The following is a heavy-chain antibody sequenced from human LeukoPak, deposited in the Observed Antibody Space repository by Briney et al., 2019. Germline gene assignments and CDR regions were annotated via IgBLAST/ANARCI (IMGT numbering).Heavy chain of an antibody. Sequence: SETLSLTCTVSGGSISSSSYYWGWIRQPPGKGLEWIGSIYYSGSTYYSPSLKSRVTISVDTSKNQFSLKLSSVTAADTAVYYCARHVPIGGSYTVDYWGQGTLVTVSS. CDR3: ARHVPIGGSYTVDY. V-gene: IGHV4-39*01. CDR1: GGSISSSSYY. J-gene: IGHJ4*02. CDR2: IYYSGST. D-gene: IGHD1-26*01.